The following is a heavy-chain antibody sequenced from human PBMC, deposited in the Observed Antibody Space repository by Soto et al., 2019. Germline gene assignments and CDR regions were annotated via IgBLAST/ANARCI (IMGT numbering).Heavy chain of an antibody. CDR3: ARGAMVRGVNYMDV. CDR2: IIPILGIA. D-gene: IGHD3-10*01. CDR1: GGTFSSYT. J-gene: IGHJ6*03. Sequence: ASVKVSCKASGGTFSSYTISWVRQAPGQGLEWMGRIIPILGIANYAQKFQGRVTITADKSTSTVYMELSSLRSEDTAVYYCARGAMVRGVNYMDVWGKGTTVTVSS. V-gene: IGHV1-69*02.